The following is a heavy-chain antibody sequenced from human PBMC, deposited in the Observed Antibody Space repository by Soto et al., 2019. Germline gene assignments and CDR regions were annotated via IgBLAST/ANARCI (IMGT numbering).Heavy chain of an antibody. CDR1: GYTFTNYY. CDR2: IDPNGGSP. J-gene: IGHJ4*02. D-gene: IGHD2-15*01. CDR3: TRDTPGASWYFDY. V-gene: IGHV1-46*03. Sequence: ASVKVSCKASGYTFTNYYIHWVRQAPGQGLEWMGIIDPNGGSPTNAQKFQGRVSMTRDTSASTVYMQLSSLRSDDTAVYFCTRDTPGASWYFDYWGQGTLVTVSS.